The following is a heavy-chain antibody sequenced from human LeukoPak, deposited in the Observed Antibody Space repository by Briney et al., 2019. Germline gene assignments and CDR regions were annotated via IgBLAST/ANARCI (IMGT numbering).Heavy chain of an antibody. CDR1: GFTFSNYW. Sequence: PGGSLRLSCAASGFTFSNYWMHWVRQAPGKGLVWVSRINSDGSTTTYADSVKGRFTISRDNAKNTLYLQMNSLRAEDTAVYYCVRDLNKPPNYYDDSGYSGYWGQGTLVTVSS. J-gene: IGHJ4*02. D-gene: IGHD3-22*01. CDR3: VRDLNKPPNYYDDSGYSGY. V-gene: IGHV3-74*01. CDR2: INSDGSTT.